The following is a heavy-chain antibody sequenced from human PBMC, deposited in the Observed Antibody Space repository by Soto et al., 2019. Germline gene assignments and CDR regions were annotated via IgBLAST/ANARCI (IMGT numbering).Heavy chain of an antibody. CDR2: IVVGSGNT. J-gene: IGHJ6*02. CDR3: ARLMVSARRDYYYYYGMDV. V-gene: IGHV1-58*01. CDR1: GFTFTSSA. Sequence: SVKVSCKASGFTFTSSAVQWVRQARGQRLEWIGWIVVGSGNTNYAQKFQERVTITRDMSTSTAYMELSSLRSEDTAVYYCARLMVSARRDYYYYYGMDVWGQGTTVTVSS. D-gene: IGHD3-10*01.